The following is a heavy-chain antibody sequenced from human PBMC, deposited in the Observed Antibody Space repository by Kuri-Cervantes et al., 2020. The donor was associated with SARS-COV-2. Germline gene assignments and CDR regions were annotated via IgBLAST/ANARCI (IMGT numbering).Heavy chain of an antibody. Sequence: GGSLRLSCAASGFTFSSYAMSWVRQAPGKGREWVSGITGRHVTDYAHSVTGRFTISRDNSKKMVYLQMNSLRVEDTAVYYCATEVDFGDYGNYYMDVWGKGTTVTVSS. CDR2: ITGRHVT. J-gene: IGHJ6*03. CDR1: GFTFSSYA. CDR3: ATEVDFGDYGNYYMDV. D-gene: IGHD4-17*01. V-gene: IGHV3-23*01.